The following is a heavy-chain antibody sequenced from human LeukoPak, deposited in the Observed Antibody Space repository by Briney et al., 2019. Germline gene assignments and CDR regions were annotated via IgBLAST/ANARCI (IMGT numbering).Heavy chain of an antibody. J-gene: IGHJ4*02. Sequence: SETLSLTCTVSGGSISSYYWSWIRQPPGKGLEWIGYIYYSGSTNYNPSLKSRVTISVDTSKNQFSLKLSSVTAADTAVYYCARQEGDHWLPGYYFDYWGQGTLVTVSS. CDR2: IYYSGST. D-gene: IGHD3-9*01. CDR1: GGSISSYY. V-gene: IGHV4-59*08. CDR3: ARQEGDHWLPGYYFDY.